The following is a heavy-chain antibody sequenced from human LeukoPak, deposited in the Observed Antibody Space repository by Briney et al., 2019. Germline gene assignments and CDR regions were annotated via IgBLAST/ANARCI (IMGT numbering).Heavy chain of an antibody. CDR1: GFTFSSYA. J-gene: IGHJ4*02. CDR2: ISGSGGST. D-gene: IGHD3-22*01. V-gene: IGHV3-23*01. Sequence: GGSLRLSCAASGFTFSSYAMSWVRQAPGKGLEWVSAISGSGGSTYYADSVKGRFTISTDNSKNTLYLQMNSLRAEDTAVYCCAKQYDSSGYYAYFDYWGQGTLVTVS. CDR3: AKQYDSSGYYAYFDY.